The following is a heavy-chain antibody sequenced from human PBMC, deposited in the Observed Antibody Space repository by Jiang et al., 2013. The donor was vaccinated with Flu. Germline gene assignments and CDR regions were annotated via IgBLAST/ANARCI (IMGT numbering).Heavy chain of an antibody. V-gene: IGHV5-51*03. Sequence: GAEVKKPGESLKISCKGSGYSFTNYWVGWVRQMPGKGLEWMGLIYPANSDTRYSPSFQGQVTFSADESISTAYLQWSSLKASDTAMYYCARLLTMDYCGMDVWGKGTTVTVSS. J-gene: IGHJ6*04. CDR3: ARLLTMDYCGMDV. CDR1: GYSFTNYW. CDR2: IYPANSDT. D-gene: IGHD3-10*01.